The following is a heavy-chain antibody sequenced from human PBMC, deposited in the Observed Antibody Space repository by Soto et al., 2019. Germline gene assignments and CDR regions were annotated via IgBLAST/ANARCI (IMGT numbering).Heavy chain of an antibody. D-gene: IGHD6-13*01. V-gene: IGHV3-7*03. CDR3: ARAKSGSSRETYYYYYGMDV. CDR2: IKQDGSEK. CDR1: GFTFSSYW. J-gene: IGHJ6*02. Sequence: GGSLRLSFGASGFTFSSYWMSWVRQAPGKGLEWVANIKQDGSEKYYVDSVKGQFTISRDNAKNSLYLQMNSLRAEDTDVYYCARAKSGSSRETYYYYYGMDVWGQGTTVTVSS.